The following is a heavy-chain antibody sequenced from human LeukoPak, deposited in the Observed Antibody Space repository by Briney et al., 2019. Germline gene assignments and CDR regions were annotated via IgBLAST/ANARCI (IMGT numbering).Heavy chain of an antibody. CDR3: AKSRRQNYFDY. J-gene: IGHJ4*02. Sequence: PGGSLRLSCAASGFTFDDYAMHWVRQAPGKGLEGVSGISWNSGSIDYADSVKGRFTISRDNAKNSLYLQMNSLRAEDTALYYCAKSRRQNYFDYWGQGTLVTVYS. CDR2: ISWNSGSI. CDR1: GFTFDDYA. V-gene: IGHV3-9*01.